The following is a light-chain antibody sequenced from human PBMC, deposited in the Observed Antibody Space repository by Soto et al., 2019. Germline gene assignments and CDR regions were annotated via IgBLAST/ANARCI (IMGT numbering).Light chain of an antibody. CDR2: GNS. Sequence: QSVLTQPPSVSGAPGQRVTISCTGSSSNIGAGYDLHWYQQLPGTAPKFLIYGNSNRPSGVPDRFSGSKSGTSASLAITGLQAEDEADYYCQSYDSSLSGYVFGTGTKVNVL. J-gene: IGLJ1*01. CDR1: SSNIGAGYD. V-gene: IGLV1-40*01. CDR3: QSYDSSLSGYV.